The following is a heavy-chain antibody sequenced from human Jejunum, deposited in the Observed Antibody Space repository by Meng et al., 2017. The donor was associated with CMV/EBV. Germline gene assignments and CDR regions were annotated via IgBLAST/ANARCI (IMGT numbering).Heavy chain of an antibody. D-gene: IGHD3-10*01. CDR1: GGCSRNDQW. V-gene: IGHV4-4*02. CDR3: ARGPGGFGDFNFDS. CDR2: IYFGGST. J-gene: IGHJ4*02. Sequence: QVPLQESGPGLGKASGTLSLTRDVPGGCSRNDQWWSWVRQARGKGLEWIGRIYFGGSTNYTPSLKSRVTMSAEMSKNQFSMSLYSVTAAATAVYYCARGPGGFGDFNFDSWGQGTLVTVSS.